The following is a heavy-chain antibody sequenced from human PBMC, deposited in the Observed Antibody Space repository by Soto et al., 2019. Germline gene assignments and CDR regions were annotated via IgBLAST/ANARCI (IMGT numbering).Heavy chain of an antibody. Sequence: QVQLVQSGAEVKKPGASVKVSCKASGYTFTSYDINWVRQATGQGLEWMGWMNPNSGNTGYAQKFQGRVTMTRNTSISTAYMELSSLRSEDTAVYYCARGPPSIAAPSHKSIAFDPWGQGTLVTVSS. CDR1: GYTFTSYD. D-gene: IGHD6-6*01. J-gene: IGHJ5*02. CDR3: ARGPPSIAAPSHKSIAFDP. V-gene: IGHV1-8*01. CDR2: MNPNSGNT.